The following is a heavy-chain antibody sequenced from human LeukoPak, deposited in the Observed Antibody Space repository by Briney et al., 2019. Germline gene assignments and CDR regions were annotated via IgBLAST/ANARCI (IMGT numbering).Heavy chain of an antibody. CDR2: INHSGST. D-gene: IGHD2-2*01. J-gene: IGHJ4*02. Sequence: PSETLSLTCTVSGVSFSGYYWSWIRQPPGKGLEWIGEINHSGSTNYNPSLKSRVTISVDTSKNQFSLKLSSVTAADTAVYYCARHAYGDIVVVPAAMPAEPYFDYWGQGTLVTVSS. CDR3: ARHAYGDIVVVPAAMPAEPYFDY. V-gene: IGHV4-34*01. CDR1: GVSFSGYY.